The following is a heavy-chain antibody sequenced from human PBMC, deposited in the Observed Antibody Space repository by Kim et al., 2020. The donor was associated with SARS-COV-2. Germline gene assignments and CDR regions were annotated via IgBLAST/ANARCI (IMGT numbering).Heavy chain of an antibody. V-gene: IGHV3-7*01. Sequence: GGSLRLSCAASGFTFRSYWMSWVRQAPGKGLEWVADIKEDGSEKYYVDSVKGRFTISRDNAKNSLFLQMNSLRAEDGAVYYCGRDYSDWGQGTLVTVSS. D-gene: IGHD6-13*01. CDR1: GFTFRSYW. J-gene: IGHJ4*02. CDR3: GRDYSD. CDR2: IKEDGSEK.